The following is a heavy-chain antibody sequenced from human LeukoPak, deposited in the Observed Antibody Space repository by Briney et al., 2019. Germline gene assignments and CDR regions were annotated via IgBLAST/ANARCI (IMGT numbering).Heavy chain of an antibody. CDR1: GGTFSSYA. CDR2: IIPIFGTA. D-gene: IGHD4-17*01. Sequence: GASVKVSCKASGGTFSSYAISWVRQAPGQGLEWMGGIIPIFGTANYAQKFQGRVTITADESTSTAYMELSSLRSEDTAVYYCARMGNPATVTADYWGQGTLVTVSS. CDR3: ARMGNPATVTADY. V-gene: IGHV1-69*01. J-gene: IGHJ4*02.